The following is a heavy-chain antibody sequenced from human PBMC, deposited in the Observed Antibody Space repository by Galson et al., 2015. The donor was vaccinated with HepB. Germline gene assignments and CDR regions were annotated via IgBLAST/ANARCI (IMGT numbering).Heavy chain of an antibody. CDR2: IDPSDSYT. CDR3: ASTDIVVVPAAPYYYYYGMDV. CDR1: GYSFTSYW. V-gene: IGHV5-10-1*01. J-gene: IGHJ6*02. D-gene: IGHD2-2*01. Sequence: SGAEVKKPGESLRISCKGSGYSFTSYWISWVRQMPGKGLEWMGRIDPSDSYTNYSPSFQGHVTISADKSISTAYLQWSSLKASDTAMYYCASTDIVVVPAAPYYYYYGMDVWGQGTTVTVSS.